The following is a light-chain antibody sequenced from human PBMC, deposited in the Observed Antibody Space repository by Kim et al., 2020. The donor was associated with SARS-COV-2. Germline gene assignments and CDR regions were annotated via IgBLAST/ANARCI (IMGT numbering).Light chain of an antibody. Sequence: GSPGQTASIICSGNKVVYKYAGGYQQKPGQSPGLVIYLDNKRHSGIPERFSGVNSGNTSTLTISGIQAMDEADYYGQAWDSSTVVFGGGTQLTVL. CDR3: QAWDSSTVV. CDR1: KVVYKY. V-gene: IGLV3-1*01. CDR2: LDN. J-gene: IGLJ3*02.